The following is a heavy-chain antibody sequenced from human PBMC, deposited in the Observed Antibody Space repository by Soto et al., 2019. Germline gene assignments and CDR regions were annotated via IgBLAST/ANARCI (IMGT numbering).Heavy chain of an antibody. V-gene: IGHV4-34*01. CDR3: ARAPKVSGSAQTRPDF. CDR2: ISPSGTT. J-gene: IGHJ4*02. Sequence: PSETLSLTCSLYSGSLSGYYWSWIRQPPGKGLEWIGEISPSGTTNYSPPLKSRVSISVDTSKNQFSLNLASLTAADTAVYYCARAPKVSGSAQTRPDFWGQGSLVTVSS. D-gene: IGHD6-6*01. CDR1: SGSLSGYY.